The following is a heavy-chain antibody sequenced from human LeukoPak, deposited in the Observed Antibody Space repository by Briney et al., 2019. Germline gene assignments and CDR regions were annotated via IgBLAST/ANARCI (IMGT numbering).Heavy chain of an antibody. CDR3: ARGGVVVIEGPDY. V-gene: IGHV1-8*01. J-gene: IGHJ4*02. CDR2: MNPYSNST. Sequence: GASVKVSCKASGYTFPVYEIYWVRQASGQGLECMGWMNPYSNSTDSAQKFQGRLTMTSDISISTAYMELSSLRPEDTAVYFCARGGVVVIEGPDYWGQGTLVTVSS. CDR1: GYTFPVYE. D-gene: IGHD2-2*01.